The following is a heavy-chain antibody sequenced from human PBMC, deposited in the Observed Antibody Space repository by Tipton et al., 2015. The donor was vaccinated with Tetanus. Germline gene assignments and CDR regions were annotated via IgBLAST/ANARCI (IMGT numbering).Heavy chain of an antibody. J-gene: IGHJ5*02. CDR1: GFTFSSYA. D-gene: IGHD3-10*01. V-gene: IGHV3-33*01. CDR3: ARDQSAVRAEGSGSMSYGVDA. Sequence: SLRLSCAPSGFTFSSYAMHWVRQAPGKGLEWVALIWYDGSDEYYADSVKGRFTISRDNSKNTLYLQMHSLSAEDTAGYYCARDQSAVRAEGSGSMSYGVDAWGQGSLVSVSS. CDR2: IWYDGSDE.